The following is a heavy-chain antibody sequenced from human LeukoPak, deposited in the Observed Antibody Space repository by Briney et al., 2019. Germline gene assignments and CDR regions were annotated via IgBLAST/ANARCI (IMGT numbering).Heavy chain of an antibody. D-gene: IGHD4-17*01. CDR3: ARQAVTAEINLFDP. CDR2: IIPILGIA. J-gene: IGHJ5*02. Sequence: SVKVSCKASGGTFSSYAISWVRQAPGQGLEWMGRIIPILGIANYVQKLQGRVTITADKSTSTAYMELSSLRSEDTAVYYCARQAVTAEINLFDPWGQGTLVTVSS. V-gene: IGHV1-69*04. CDR1: GGTFSSYA.